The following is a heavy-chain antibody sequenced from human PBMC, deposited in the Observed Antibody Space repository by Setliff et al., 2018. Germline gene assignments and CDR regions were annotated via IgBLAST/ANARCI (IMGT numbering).Heavy chain of an antibody. D-gene: IGHD6-19*01. CDR2: VSYDGNNK. Sequence: LSLTCTVSGGSISSSSYYWGWIRQPPGKGLEWVAVVSYDGNNKYYADSVKGRFTISRDNSKNTLYLQMNSLRVEDTAVYYCATTRDSGVWYWAFDIWGQGTMVTVSS. J-gene: IGHJ3*02. CDR3: ATTRDSGVWYWAFDI. CDR1: GGSISSSS. V-gene: IGHV3-30*03.